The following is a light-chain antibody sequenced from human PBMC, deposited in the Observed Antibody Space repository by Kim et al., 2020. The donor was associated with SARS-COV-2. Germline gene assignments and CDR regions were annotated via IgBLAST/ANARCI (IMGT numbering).Light chain of an antibody. CDR2: AAS. V-gene: IGKV1-39*01. CDR3: QQSYSTPYT. Sequence: SASVGDRVTITCRASQSISGYFNWYQQKPGKAPKLLIYAASSLQSGVPSGFSGSGSETDFTLTISSLQPEDFATYYCQQSYSTPYTFGQGTKLEI. CDR1: QSISGY. J-gene: IGKJ2*01.